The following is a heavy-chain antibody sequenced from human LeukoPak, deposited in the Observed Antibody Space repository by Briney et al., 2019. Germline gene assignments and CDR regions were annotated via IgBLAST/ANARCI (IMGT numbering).Heavy chain of an antibody. CDR1: GFTFSSYS. CDR2: IRSSSTTI. J-gene: IGHJ4*02. D-gene: IGHD3-10*01. CDR3: ARDYITIARGAIYKAYYFDH. V-gene: IGHV3-48*01. Sequence: GGSLRLSCAASGFTFSSYSMNWVRQAPGKGLEWVSYIRSSSTTIYYADSVKGRFTISRDNAKNSLYLQMNSLRAEDMAVYYCARDYITIARGAIYKAYYFDHWGQVTLVTVSS.